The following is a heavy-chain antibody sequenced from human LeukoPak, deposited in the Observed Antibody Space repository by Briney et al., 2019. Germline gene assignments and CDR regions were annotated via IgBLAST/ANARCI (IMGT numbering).Heavy chain of an antibody. J-gene: IGHJ5*02. V-gene: IGHV3-53*01. CDR3: ARVVTAIANWFDP. CDR1: GFNVSNNY. D-gene: IGHD2-21*02. Sequence: GGSLRLSCAASGFNVSNNYMSWVRQAPGKGLEWVSVIYRGGSTYYADSVKGRFIMSRDNSKNTVYLQMDSLRAEDTAVYYCARVVTAIANWFDPWGQGTLVTVSS. CDR2: IYRGGST.